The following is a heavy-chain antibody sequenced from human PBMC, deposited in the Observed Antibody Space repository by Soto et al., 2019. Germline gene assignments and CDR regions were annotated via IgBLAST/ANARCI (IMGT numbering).Heavy chain of an antibody. J-gene: IGHJ4*02. CDR3: ARRWGTTFDF. CDR1: GGSISSYY. Sequence: SETLSLTCTVSGGSISSYYWSWIRQPPGKGLEWIGYIYYSGSTNYNPSLKSRVTISVDTSKNQFSLRLSSVTAADTAVYYCARRWGTTFDFWGQGTLVTVSS. V-gene: IGHV4-59*08. D-gene: IGHD3-16*01. CDR2: IYYSGST.